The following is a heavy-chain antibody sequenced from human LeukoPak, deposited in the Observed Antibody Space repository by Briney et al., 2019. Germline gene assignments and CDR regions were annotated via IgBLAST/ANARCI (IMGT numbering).Heavy chain of an antibody. V-gene: IGHV3-48*01. D-gene: IGHD1-26*01. CDR3: ARDDVGYFDY. CDR1: GFTFSSYS. Sequence: GGSLRLSCAASGFTFSSYSMNWVRQAPGKGLGWVSYISSSSSSTHYADSVKGRFTISRDNARNSLYLQMNSLRAEDTAVYYCARDDVGYFDYWGQGTLVTVSS. CDR2: ISSSSSST. J-gene: IGHJ4*02.